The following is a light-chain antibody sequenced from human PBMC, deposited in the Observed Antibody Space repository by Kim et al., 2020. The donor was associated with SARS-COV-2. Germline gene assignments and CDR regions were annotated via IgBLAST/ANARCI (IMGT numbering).Light chain of an antibody. CDR3: QQLNSYPLT. CDR2: AAS. J-gene: IGKJ4*01. Sequence: IQLTQSPSSLSASVGDRVTITCRASQDTSTYLAWYQLQPGRAPKLLIYAASTLQSGVPSRFSGSGSGTDFTLTISSLQPEDFATYYCQQLNSYPLTFGGGTKVDIK. CDR1: QDTSTY. V-gene: IGKV1-9*01.